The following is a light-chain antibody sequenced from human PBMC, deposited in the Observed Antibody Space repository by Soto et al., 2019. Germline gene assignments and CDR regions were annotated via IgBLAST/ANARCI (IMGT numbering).Light chain of an antibody. CDR2: DAS. J-gene: IGKJ4*01. CDR3: QQRSNWPFT. CDR1: QSVSSY. Sequence: EIVLTQSPATLALSPGERATLSPRASQSVSSYLAWYQQKPGQAPRLLIYDASNRATGIPARFSGSGSGTDFTLTISSLEPEDFAVYYCQQRSNWPFTFGGGTKVDIK. V-gene: IGKV3-11*01.